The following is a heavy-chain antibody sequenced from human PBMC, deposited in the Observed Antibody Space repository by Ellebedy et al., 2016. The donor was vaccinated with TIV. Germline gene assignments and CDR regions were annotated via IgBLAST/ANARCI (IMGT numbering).Heavy chain of an antibody. V-gene: IGHV3-73*01. D-gene: IGHD3-16*02. CDR3: TRHPVYDYVWGSYRYPGWFDP. CDR2: IRSKANSYAP. CDR1: GFTFSGSS. Sequence: PGGSLTLSCAASGFTFSGSSMHWVRQASGKGLEWVGRIRSKANSYAPASAASVKGRFTISRDDSKNTAYLQMNSLKTEDTAVYYCTRHPVYDYVWGSYRYPGWFDPWGQGTLVTVSS. J-gene: IGHJ5*02.